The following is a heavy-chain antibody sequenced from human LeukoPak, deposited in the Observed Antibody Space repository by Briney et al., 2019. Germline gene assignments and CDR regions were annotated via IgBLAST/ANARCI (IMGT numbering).Heavy chain of an antibody. Sequence: PSETLSLTCAIYGAPFSGYDWSWIRQPPGKGLEWIGEINHSGSTNYNPSLKSRVTISVDTSKNQFSLKLSSVTAADTAVYYCARGFGYCSGGSCYSGMDVWGKGTTVTVSS. CDR2: INHSGST. CDR3: ARGFGYCSGGSCYSGMDV. CDR1: GAPFSGYD. D-gene: IGHD2-15*01. V-gene: IGHV4-34*01. J-gene: IGHJ6*04.